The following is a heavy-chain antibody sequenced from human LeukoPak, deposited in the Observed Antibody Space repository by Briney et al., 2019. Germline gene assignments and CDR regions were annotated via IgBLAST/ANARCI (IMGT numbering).Heavy chain of an antibody. CDR2: IKQGGSEK. J-gene: IGHJ6*03. Sequence: PGGSLRLSCAASGFTFSSYWMSWVRQAPGKGLEWVANIKQGGSEKYYVDSVKGRFTISRDNAKNSLYLQMNSLRAEDTAVYYCARDRYDSSGSHRYYYYYYMDVWGKGTTVTVSS. CDR3: ARDRYDSSGSHRYYYYYYMDV. V-gene: IGHV3-7*01. CDR1: GFTFSSYW. D-gene: IGHD3-22*01.